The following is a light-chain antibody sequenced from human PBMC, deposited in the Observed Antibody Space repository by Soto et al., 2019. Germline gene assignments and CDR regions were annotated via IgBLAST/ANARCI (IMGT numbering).Light chain of an antibody. CDR3: SLYTTNGVGV. V-gene: IGLV2-14*03. Sequence: QSALTQPASVSGSPGQSITISCIVTDSDVGGYNYVSWYQHHPGNAPKVMIYDVSDRPSGVSNRFSGSKSGNTASLTISGLQSEDEADHYCSLYTTNGVGVFGGGTKLTVL. J-gene: IGLJ2*01. CDR2: DVS. CDR1: DSDVGGYNY.